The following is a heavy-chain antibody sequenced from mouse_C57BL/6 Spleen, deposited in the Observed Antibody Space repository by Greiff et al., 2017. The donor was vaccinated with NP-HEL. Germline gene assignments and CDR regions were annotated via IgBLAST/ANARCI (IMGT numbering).Heavy chain of an antibody. Sequence: EVMLVVSGGDLVKPGGSLKLSCAASGFTFSSYGMSWVRQTPDKRLEWVATISSGGSYTYYPDSVKGRFTISRDNAKNTLYLQMSSLKSEDTAMYYCARQEFTTPPYWYFDVWGTGTTVTVSS. CDR1: GFTFSSYG. D-gene: IGHD1-1*01. CDR3: ARQEFTTPPYWYFDV. V-gene: IGHV5-6*01. CDR2: ISSGGSYT. J-gene: IGHJ1*03.